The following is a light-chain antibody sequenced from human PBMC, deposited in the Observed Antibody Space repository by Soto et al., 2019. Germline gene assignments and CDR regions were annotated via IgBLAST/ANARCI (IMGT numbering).Light chain of an antibody. V-gene: IGLV1-51*01. Sequence: QSVLTQPPSVSAAPGQKVTISSSGSSSNIGNTFVVWYQQLPGAAPHVFIYDSDKRPSEIPDRFSGSRSGTSGSLDIAGLQTGDEADYYCASWDKSVSVVGFGGGTRLSVL. CDR3: ASWDKSVSVVG. CDR1: SSNIGNTF. CDR2: DSD. J-gene: IGLJ2*01.